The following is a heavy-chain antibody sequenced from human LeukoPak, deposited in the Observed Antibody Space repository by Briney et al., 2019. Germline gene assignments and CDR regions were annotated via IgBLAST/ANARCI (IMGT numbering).Heavy chain of an antibody. Sequence: KPSETLSLICAVSGYSISSGYYWGWIRQPPGKGLEWIGSIYHSGSTYYNPSLKSRVTISVDTSKNQFSLKLSSVTAADTAVYYCARGGVMYGDYWGQGTLVTVSS. CDR3: ARGGVMYGDY. CDR1: GYSISSGYY. J-gene: IGHJ4*02. CDR2: IYHSGST. D-gene: IGHD3-16*01. V-gene: IGHV4-38-2*01.